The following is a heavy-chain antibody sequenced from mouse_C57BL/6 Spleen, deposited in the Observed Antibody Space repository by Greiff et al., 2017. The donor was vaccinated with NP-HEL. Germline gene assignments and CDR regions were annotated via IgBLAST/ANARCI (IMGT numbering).Heavy chain of an antibody. CDR1: GYAFSSSW. J-gene: IGHJ4*01. CDR2: IYPGDGDT. CDR3: ARDSLYYAMDY. Sequence: VKLQESGPELVKPGASVKISCKASGYAFSSSWMNWVKQRPGKGLEWIGRIYPGDGDTNYNGKFKGKATLTADKSSSTAYMQLSSLTSEDSAVYFCARDSLYYAMDYWGQGTSVTVSS. V-gene: IGHV1-82*01.